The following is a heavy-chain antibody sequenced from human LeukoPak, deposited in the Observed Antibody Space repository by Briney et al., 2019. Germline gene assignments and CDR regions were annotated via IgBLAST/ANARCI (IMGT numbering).Heavy chain of an antibody. D-gene: IGHD2-15*01. CDR2: IYTSGST. V-gene: IGHV4-61*02. J-gene: IGHJ4*02. CDR1: GGSISSGSYY. CDR3: ARDEYCSGGSCYVGFDY. Sequence: SETLSLTCTVSGGSISSGSYYWSWIRQPAGKGLEWIGRIYTSGSTNYYPSLKSRVTISVDTSKNQFSLKLSSVTAADTAVYYCARDEYCSGGSCYVGFDYWGQGTLVTVSS.